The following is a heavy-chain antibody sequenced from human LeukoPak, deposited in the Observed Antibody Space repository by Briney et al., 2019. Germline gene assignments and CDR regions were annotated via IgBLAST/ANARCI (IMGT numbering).Heavy chain of an antibody. Sequence: ASVNVSCKASGYTFPNYFMHYVGQAAAQGLEWMGIINPTGGSTIYAQKSQGRVTMPRATSTSKGYMELTSLRPDDTAVYYCARTAARRFDYWGQGTLGTVSS. J-gene: IGHJ4*02. D-gene: IGHD6-6*01. CDR1: GYTFPNYF. CDR2: INPTGGST. CDR3: ARTAARRFDY. V-gene: IGHV1-46*01.